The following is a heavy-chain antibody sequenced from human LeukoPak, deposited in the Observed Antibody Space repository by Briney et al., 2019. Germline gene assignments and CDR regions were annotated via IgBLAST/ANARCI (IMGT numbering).Heavy chain of an antibody. D-gene: IGHD2-15*01. CDR3: AREEDCSGGSCYSPWFDP. CDR1: GGTFSSYA. J-gene: IGHJ5*02. V-gene: IGHV1-69*06. CDR2: IIPIFGTA. Sequence: ASVKVSCKASGGTFSSYAISWVRQAPGQGLEWMGGIIPIFGTANYAQKFQGRVTITADKSTSTAYMELSSLRSEDTAVYYCAREEDCSGGSCYSPWFDPWGQGTLVTVSS.